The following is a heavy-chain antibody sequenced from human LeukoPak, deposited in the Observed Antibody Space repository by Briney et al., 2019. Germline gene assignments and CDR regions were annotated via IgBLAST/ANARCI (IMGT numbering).Heavy chain of an antibody. CDR2: ISAYNYNT. D-gene: IGHD2-2*01. CDR1: GYTFTSYG. Sequence: ASVKVSCKASGYTFTSYGISWVRQAPGQGLEWMGWISAYNYNTNYAQKFQGRLTMTTDPSTNTGYMELRSLRSDDTAVYYCARDDGPGYCSSMTCYVFDYWGQGTLVTVSS. J-gene: IGHJ4*02. CDR3: ARDDGPGYCSSMTCYVFDY. V-gene: IGHV1-18*01.